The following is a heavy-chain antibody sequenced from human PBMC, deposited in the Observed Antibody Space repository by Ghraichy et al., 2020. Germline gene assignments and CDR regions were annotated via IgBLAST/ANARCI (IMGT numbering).Heavy chain of an antibody. Sequence: SETLSLTCTVSGGSISSYYWSWIRQPPGKGLEWIGYIYYSGSTNYNPSLKSRVTISVDTSKNQFSLKLSSVTAADTAVYYCARESKSIDAFDIWGQGTMVTVSP. V-gene: IGHV4-59*01. CDR1: GGSISSYY. D-gene: IGHD4-11*01. CDR2: IYYSGST. CDR3: ARESKSIDAFDI. J-gene: IGHJ3*02.